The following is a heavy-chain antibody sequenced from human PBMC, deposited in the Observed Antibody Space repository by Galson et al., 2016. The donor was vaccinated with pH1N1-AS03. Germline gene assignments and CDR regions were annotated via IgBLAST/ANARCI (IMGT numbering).Heavy chain of an antibody. CDR1: GFSFSTYW. V-gene: IGHV3-74*01. Sequence: SLRLSCAASGFSFSTYWMYWVRQAPGKGLVWLARINGDATTTNYADSVRGRFTISRDNAKNTLHLQMNSLRVEDTANYFCAKEVGSSGWFDAFDIWGQGTMVTVSS. D-gene: IGHD6-19*01. CDR2: INGDATTT. CDR3: AKEVGSSGWFDAFDI. J-gene: IGHJ3*02.